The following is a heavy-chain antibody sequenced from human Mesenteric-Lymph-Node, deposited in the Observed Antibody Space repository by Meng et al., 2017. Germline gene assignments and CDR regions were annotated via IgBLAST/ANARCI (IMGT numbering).Heavy chain of an antibody. CDR1: GYTFTNYG. J-gene: IGHJ4*02. CDR2: INAYNGDT. Sequence: QAQLVQSGGEVKKPGASVKVSCKASGYTFTNYGITWVRQAPGQGLEWMGWINAYNGDTNYAQTLQGRVTMTTDTSTSTAYMELRSLRSDDTAVYYCARDPDILTGYQSDYWGQGTLVTVSS. V-gene: IGHV1-18*01. CDR3: ARDPDILTGYQSDY. D-gene: IGHD3-9*01.